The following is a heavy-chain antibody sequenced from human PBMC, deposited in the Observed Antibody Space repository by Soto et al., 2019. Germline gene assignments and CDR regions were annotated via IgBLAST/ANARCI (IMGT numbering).Heavy chain of an antibody. CDR1: GGSISSGGYY. D-gene: IGHD6-6*01. CDR2: IYYSGST. J-gene: IGHJ4*02. V-gene: IGHV4-31*03. Sequence: QVQLQESGPGLVKPSQTLSLTCTVSGGSISSGGYYWSWIRQHPGKGLEWIGYIYYSGSTYYNPSLKSRVTISVDTSKNQFSLKLSSVTSADTAVYYCARAARLDSNVDYWGQGTLVTVSS. CDR3: ARAARLDSNVDY.